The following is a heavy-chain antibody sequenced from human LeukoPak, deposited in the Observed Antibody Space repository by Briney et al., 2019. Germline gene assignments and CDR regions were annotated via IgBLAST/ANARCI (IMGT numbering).Heavy chain of an antibody. CDR3: ARKSSSLGYYFDY. D-gene: IGHD6-6*01. CDR1: GFTFSNYN. CDR2: ISSTSSYI. J-gene: IGHJ4*02. V-gene: IGHV3-21*01. Sequence: GGSLRLSCAASGFTFSNYNMNWVRQAPGKGLEWVSSISSTSSYIYYADSVNGRFTISRDNAKNSLYLQMNSLRVADTAVYYCARKSSSLGYYFDYWGQGTLVTVSS.